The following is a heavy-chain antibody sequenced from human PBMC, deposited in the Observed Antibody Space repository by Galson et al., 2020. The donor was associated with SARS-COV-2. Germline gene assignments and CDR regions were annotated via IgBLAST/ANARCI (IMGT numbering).Heavy chain of an antibody. Sequence: TLSLTCTVSGGSISSGSYYWSWIRQPAGKGLEWIGRIYTSGSTNYNPSLKSRVTISVDTSKNQFSLKLSSVTAADTAVYYCASLGYDSSGYYRAFDIWGQGTMVTVSS. CDR3: ASLGYDSSGYYRAFDI. CDR1: GGSISSGSYY. V-gene: IGHV4-61*02. CDR2: IYTSGST. J-gene: IGHJ3*02. D-gene: IGHD3-22*01.